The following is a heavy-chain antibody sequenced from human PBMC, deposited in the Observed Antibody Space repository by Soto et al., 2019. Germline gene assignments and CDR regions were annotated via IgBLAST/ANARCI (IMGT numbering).Heavy chain of an antibody. CDR3: ARECVDTVTSITIPFDY. CDR1: GLTFSGYG. V-gene: IGHV3-48*04. Sequence: QPGGSLRLSCAVSGLTFSGYGMNWVRQTPGKGLEWISHISGGFRTTIHYADSVKGRFTISRDNSKKSLYLQMNSLRADDTAVYYCARECVDTVTSITIPFDYWGQGALVTVSS. D-gene: IGHD5-12*01. J-gene: IGHJ4*02. CDR2: ISGGFRTTI.